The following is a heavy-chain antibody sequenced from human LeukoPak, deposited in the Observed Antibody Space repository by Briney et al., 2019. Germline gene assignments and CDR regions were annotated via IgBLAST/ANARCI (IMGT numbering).Heavy chain of an antibody. CDR2: IYPGDSDT. D-gene: IGHD4-11*01. CDR3: AGIYSNFGDYYYYYGMDV. Sequence: GESLKISCKGSGYSFTSYWIGWVRQMPGKGLEWMGIIYPGDSDTRYSPSFQGQVTISADKSISTAYLQWSSLKASDTAMYYCAGIYSNFGDYYYYYGMDVWGQGTTVTVSS. CDR1: GYSFTSYW. J-gene: IGHJ6*02. V-gene: IGHV5-51*01.